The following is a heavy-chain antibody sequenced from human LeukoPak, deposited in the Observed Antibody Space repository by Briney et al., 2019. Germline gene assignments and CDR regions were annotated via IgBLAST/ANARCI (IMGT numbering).Heavy chain of an antibody. J-gene: IGHJ6*02. CDR1: GDSISSCH. Sequence: SETLSLTCTVSGDSISSCHWSWIRQPPGKGLEWFGGIFYSGSTNYNPSLKSRVTISVDTSKNQFSLKLSSVTAADTALYYCARVLGGYHYYGMDVWGQGTTVTVSS. CDR3: ARVLGGYHYYGMDV. D-gene: IGHD2-15*01. V-gene: IGHV4-59*01. CDR2: IFYSGST.